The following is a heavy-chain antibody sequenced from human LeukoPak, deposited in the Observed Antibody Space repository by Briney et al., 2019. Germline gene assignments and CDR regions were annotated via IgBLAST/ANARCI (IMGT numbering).Heavy chain of an antibody. CDR3: ARGPAYNWNYGPYYYYYMDV. D-gene: IGHD1-7*01. CDR1: GYTFTSYD. CDR2: MNPNSGNT. V-gene: IGHV1-8*01. J-gene: IGHJ6*03. Sequence: EASVKVSCKASGYTFTSYDINWVRQATGQGLEWMGWMNPNSGNTGYAQKFQGRVTMTRNTSISTAYMELSSLRSEDTAVYYCARGPAYNWNYGPYYYYYMDVWGKGTTVTVFS.